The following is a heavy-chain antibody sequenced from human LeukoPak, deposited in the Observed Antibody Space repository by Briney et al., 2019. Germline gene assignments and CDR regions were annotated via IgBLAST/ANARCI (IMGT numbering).Heavy chain of an antibody. CDR1: GGSISSSSYY. V-gene: IGHV4-39*01. D-gene: IGHD3-22*01. J-gene: IGHJ4*02. CDR3: ARGPRITMIVVVD. Sequence: PSETLSLTCTVSGGSISSSSYYWGWIRQPPGKGLEWIGSIYYSWSTYYNPSLKSRVTISVDTSKNQFSLKLSSVTAADTAVYYCARGPRITMIVVVDWGQGALVTVS. CDR2: IYYSWST.